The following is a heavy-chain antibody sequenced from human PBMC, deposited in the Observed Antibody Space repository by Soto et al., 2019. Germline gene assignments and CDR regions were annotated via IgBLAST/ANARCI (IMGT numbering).Heavy chain of an antibody. V-gene: IGHV3-21*04. CDR3: AKGTYYYDSSGYYYLTEGY. CDR1: GFTFGSYS. CDR2: ISSSSSYI. J-gene: IGHJ4*02. Sequence: PGGSLRLSCAASGFTFGSYSMNWVRQAPGKGLEWVSSISSSSSYIYYADSVKGRFTISRDNAKNSLYLQMNSLRAEDTAVYYCAKGTYYYDSSGYYYLTEGYWGQGTLVTVSS. D-gene: IGHD3-22*01.